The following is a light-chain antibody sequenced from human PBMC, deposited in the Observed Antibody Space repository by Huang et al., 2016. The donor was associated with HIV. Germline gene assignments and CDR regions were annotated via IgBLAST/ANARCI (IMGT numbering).Light chain of an antibody. CDR3: QQYYSSPRT. CDR1: QSVFSRFNDVNS. CDR2: WAS. J-gene: IGKJ1*01. Sequence: DIVMTQSPDSLAVSLGERATINCKTSQSVFSRFNDVNSLAWYQQKPGQPPKLLISWASTRGSGVPDRFSGSGSGTDFTLTISSLQAEDVAVYYCQQYYSSPRTFGQGTKVEV. V-gene: IGKV4-1*01.